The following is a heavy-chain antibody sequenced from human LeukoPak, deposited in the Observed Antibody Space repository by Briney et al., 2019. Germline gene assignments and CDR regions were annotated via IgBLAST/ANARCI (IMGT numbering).Heavy chain of an antibody. V-gene: IGHV3-48*01. J-gene: IGHJ4*02. Sequence: PGGSLRLSCAASGFTFSSYSMNWVRQAPGKGLEWVSYISSSSSTIYYADSVKGRFTISRDNAKNSLYLQMNSLRAEDTAVYYCARASLYCSSTSCHEHFDYWGQGTLVTVSS. CDR2: ISSSSSTI. D-gene: IGHD2-2*01. CDR3: ARASLYCSSTSCHEHFDY. CDR1: GFTFSSYS.